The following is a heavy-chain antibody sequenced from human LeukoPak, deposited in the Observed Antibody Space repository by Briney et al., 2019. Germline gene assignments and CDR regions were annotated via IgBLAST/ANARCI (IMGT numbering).Heavy chain of an antibody. D-gene: IGHD1-26*01. Sequence: SVTVSFKASGGTFSIYAISWVRQAPGQGLEWMGGIIPIFGTANYAQKFQGRVTITADQSTSTAYMELSSLRSEDTAVYYCARDEGAKIVFDIWGQGTMVTVSS. CDR2: IIPIFGTA. CDR1: GGTFSIYA. V-gene: IGHV1-69*13. J-gene: IGHJ3*02. CDR3: ARDEGAKIVFDI.